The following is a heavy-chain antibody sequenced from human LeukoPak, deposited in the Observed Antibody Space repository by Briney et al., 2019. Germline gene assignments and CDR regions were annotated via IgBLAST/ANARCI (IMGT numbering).Heavy chain of an antibody. CDR3: ARVGDYYDSSGYHYAATH. D-gene: IGHD3-22*01. CDR2: VNPGGGGT. Sequence: ASVKVSCKTSGYTFTSYYIHWVRQAPGQGLEWMGIVNPGGGGTSYAQKFQGRVTMTRDTSTSTVYMEMSSLRSEDTAVYYCARVGDYYDSSGYHYAATHWGQGTLVTVSS. J-gene: IGHJ4*02. V-gene: IGHV1-46*01. CDR1: GYTFTSYY.